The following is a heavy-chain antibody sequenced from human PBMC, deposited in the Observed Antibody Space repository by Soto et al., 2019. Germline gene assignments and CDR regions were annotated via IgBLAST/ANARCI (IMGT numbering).Heavy chain of an antibody. Sequence: EAQLLESGGGLEQPGGSLRLSCAASGFTFSSYAMSWVRQAPGKGLEWVSGISGSGGSTYYADSVKGRFTISRDNSKNTLYLQMNSLRAEDTAVYYCANGDDLGGYSRMDVWGQGTTVTVSS. V-gene: IGHV3-23*01. D-gene: IGHD5-18*01. CDR1: GFTFSSYA. J-gene: IGHJ6*02. CDR3: ANGDDLGGYSRMDV. CDR2: ISGSGGST.